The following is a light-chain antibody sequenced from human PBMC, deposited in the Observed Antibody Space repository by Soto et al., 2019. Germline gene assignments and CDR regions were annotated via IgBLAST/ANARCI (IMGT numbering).Light chain of an antibody. J-gene: IGLJ1*01. CDR3: SSYISSSTLV. Sequence: QSVLTQPASVSGSPGQSITISCTGTSSDVGGYDYVSWYQHHPGKAPKLMIYDVSNRPSGVSNRFSGSKSGNTASLTISGLQAEDEADYYCSSYISSSTLVFGTGTKLTVL. CDR1: SSDVGGYDY. V-gene: IGLV2-14*03. CDR2: DVS.